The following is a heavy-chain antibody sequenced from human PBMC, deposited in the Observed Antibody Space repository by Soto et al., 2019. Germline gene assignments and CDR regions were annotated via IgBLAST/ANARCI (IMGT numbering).Heavy chain of an antibody. Sequence: GGSLRLSCAASGFTFSSYGIHWVRQAPGKGLEWVAVIWYDGSNKYYADSVKGRFTISRDNSKNTLYLQMNSLRAEDTAVYYCARDYGDLPFDYWGQGTLVTVSS. J-gene: IGHJ4*02. D-gene: IGHD4-17*01. V-gene: IGHV3-33*01. CDR2: IWYDGSNK. CDR1: GFTFSSYG. CDR3: ARDYGDLPFDY.